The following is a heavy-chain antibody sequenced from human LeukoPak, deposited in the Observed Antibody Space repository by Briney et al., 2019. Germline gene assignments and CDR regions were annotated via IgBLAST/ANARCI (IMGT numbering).Heavy chain of an antibody. CDR3: ARAKDYGDDY. CDR1: GFTFNIYA. D-gene: IGHD4-17*01. V-gene: IGHV3-30-3*01. Sequence: GGSLRLSCAASGFTFNIYAIHWVRQAPGKGLEWVAVILPDGSDKYYADSVKGRYTISRDNSKNTLYLQMNSLRAEDTAVYYCARAKDYGDDYWGQGTLVTVSS. J-gene: IGHJ4*02. CDR2: ILPDGSDK.